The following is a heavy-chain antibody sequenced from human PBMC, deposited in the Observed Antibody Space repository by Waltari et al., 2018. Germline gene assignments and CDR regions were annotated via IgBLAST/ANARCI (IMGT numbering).Heavy chain of an antibody. CDR2: IYYNGAT. D-gene: IGHD2-2*01. CDR1: RGSIRSHY. J-gene: IGHJ6*02. Sequence: QVHLQESGPGQVKPSETLSLTCDVSRGSIRSHYWSWIRRPPGKGREWIGYIYYNGATNYNPSLMSRVTISVDTAKNQFSLKLSSVTAADTAVYYCARDRVVPADEPDYYGLDVWGQGTTVTVSS. CDR3: ARDRVVPADEPDYYGLDV. V-gene: IGHV4-59*11.